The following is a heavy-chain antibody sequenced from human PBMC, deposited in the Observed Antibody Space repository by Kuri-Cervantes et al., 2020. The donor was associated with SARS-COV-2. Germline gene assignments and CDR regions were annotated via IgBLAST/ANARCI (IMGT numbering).Heavy chain of an antibody. J-gene: IGHJ4*02. Sequence: LSLTCAASGFTFSSYAMSWVRQAPGKGLEWVAVISYDGSNKYYADSVKGRFTISRDNSKNTLYLQMNSLRAEDTAVYYCARGGLPYGGNSFDYWGQGTLVTVSS. CDR3: ARGGLPYGGNSFDY. D-gene: IGHD4-23*01. CDR2: ISYDGSNK. CDR1: GFTFSSYA. V-gene: IGHV3-30-3*01.